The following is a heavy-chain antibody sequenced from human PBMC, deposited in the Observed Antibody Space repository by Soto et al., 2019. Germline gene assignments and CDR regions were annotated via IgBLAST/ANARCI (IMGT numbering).Heavy chain of an antibody. D-gene: IGHD2-21*02. Sequence: SETLSLTCAVYGGSFSGYYWSWIRQPPGKGLEWIGEINHSGITNYNPSLKSRVTISVDTSKNQFSLKLSSVTAADTAAYYCARGPLAYCGGDCYSGAFDIWGQGTMVTVSS. CDR1: GGSFSGYY. J-gene: IGHJ3*02. V-gene: IGHV4-34*01. CDR3: ARGPLAYCGGDCYSGAFDI. CDR2: INHSGIT.